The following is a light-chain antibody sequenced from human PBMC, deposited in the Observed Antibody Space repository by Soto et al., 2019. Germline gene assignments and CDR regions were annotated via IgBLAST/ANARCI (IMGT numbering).Light chain of an antibody. Sequence: IVVTQSPGTLSLSQGERATLSCRASQSVRSSYLDWFQQKPGQAPRLLIYGASSRATGIPDRFSGSESGTDFTITISRLEPEDFAVYYCQQYGSTPKTFGQGTKLEIK. J-gene: IGKJ2*01. CDR2: GAS. CDR3: QQYGSTPKT. CDR1: QSVRSSY. V-gene: IGKV3-20*01.